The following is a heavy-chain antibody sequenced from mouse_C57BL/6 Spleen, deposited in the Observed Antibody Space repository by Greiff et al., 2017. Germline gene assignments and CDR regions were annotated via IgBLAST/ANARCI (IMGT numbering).Heavy chain of an antibody. Sequence: QVQLQQSGAELVRPGASVTLSCKASGYTFTDYEMHWVKQTPVHGLEWIGAIDPETGGTAYNQKFKGKAILTADKSSSTAYMELRSLTSEDSAVYYCTRKSYYGNFYFDYWGQGTTLTVSS. V-gene: IGHV1-15*01. CDR1: GYTFTDYE. CDR2: IDPETGGT. J-gene: IGHJ2*01. D-gene: IGHD2-1*01. CDR3: TRKSYYGNFYFDY.